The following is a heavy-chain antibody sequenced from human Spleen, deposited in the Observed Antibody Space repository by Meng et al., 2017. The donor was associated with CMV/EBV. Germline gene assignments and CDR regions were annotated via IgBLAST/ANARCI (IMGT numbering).Heavy chain of an antibody. Sequence: LETLSLTCAVYGGSFSGYYWSWIRQPPGKGLEWIGEINHSGSTNYNPSLKSRVTISVDTSKNQFSLKLSSVTAADTAVYYCARDSNQGFFDYWGQGTLVTVSS. J-gene: IGHJ4*02. V-gene: IGHV4-34*01. CDR2: INHSGST. D-gene: IGHD2-8*01. CDR3: ARDSNQGFFDY. CDR1: GGSFSGYY.